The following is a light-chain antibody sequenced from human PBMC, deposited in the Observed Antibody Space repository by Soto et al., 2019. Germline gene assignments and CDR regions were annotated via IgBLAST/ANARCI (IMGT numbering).Light chain of an antibody. CDR3: QQYNSYV. V-gene: IGKV1-5*03. Sequence: DIQMTQSPSTLSASVGDRVTITCRASQSISTWLAWYQQKPGKAPKLLIYKASSLESGVPSRFSGSGSGTECTLTISGLQPDDFATYYCQQYNSYVFGPGTKVDIK. CDR1: QSISTW. J-gene: IGKJ3*01. CDR2: KAS.